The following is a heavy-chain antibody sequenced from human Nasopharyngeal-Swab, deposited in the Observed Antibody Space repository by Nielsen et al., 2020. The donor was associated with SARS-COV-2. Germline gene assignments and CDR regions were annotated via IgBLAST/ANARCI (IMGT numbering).Heavy chain of an antibody. CDR3: ARYSRGRLDT. CDR2: INTNTGNP. V-gene: IGHV7-4-1*01. D-gene: IGHD2-15*01. CDR1: GYTFTDNA. J-gene: IGHJ3*02. Sequence: ASVKVSCKASGYTFTDNAINWVRQAPGQGLEWMGWINTNTGNPTYAQGLTGRFVFSLETSVSTAHLQIFSLEAADTAVYYCARYSRGRLDTWGQGTMVSVSS.